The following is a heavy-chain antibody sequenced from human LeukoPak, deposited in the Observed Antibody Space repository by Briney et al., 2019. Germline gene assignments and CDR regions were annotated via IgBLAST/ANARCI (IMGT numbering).Heavy chain of an antibody. Sequence: SETLSLTCTVSGGSISSSSYYWGWIRQPPAKGLEWIGNIYYSGRTYYNPSLKSRVTVSVETSKNPFSLKLTSATAADTAVYYCARLPVSFYFDLWGRGTLVTVSS. CDR1: GGSISSSSYY. CDR3: ARLPVSFYFDL. V-gene: IGHV4-39*01. CDR2: IYYSGRT. J-gene: IGHJ2*01.